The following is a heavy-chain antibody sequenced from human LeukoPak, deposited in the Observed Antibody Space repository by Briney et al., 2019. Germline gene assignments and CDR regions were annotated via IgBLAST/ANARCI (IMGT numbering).Heavy chain of an antibody. CDR1: GGSISSSSYY. J-gene: IGHJ4*02. Sequence: SETLSLTCTVSGGSISSSSYYWGWIRQPPGKGLEWIGSIYYSGSTYYNPSLKSRVTISVDTSKNQFSLKLSSVTAADTAVHYCAGRIAAAGAFDYWGQGTLVTVSS. CDR2: IYYSGST. CDR3: AGRIAAAGAFDY. V-gene: IGHV4-39*01. D-gene: IGHD6-13*01.